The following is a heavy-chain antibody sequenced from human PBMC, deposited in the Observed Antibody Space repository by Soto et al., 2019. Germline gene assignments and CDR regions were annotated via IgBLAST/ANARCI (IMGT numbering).Heavy chain of an antibody. V-gene: IGHV1-3*01. CDR2: INAGNGNT. CDR3: ARAGAAASYYGMDV. D-gene: IGHD6-13*01. J-gene: IGHJ6*02. CDR1: GYAFTSYA. Sequence: ASVKVSCKASGYAFTSYAMHWVRQAPGQRLEWMGWINAGNGNTKYSQKFQGRVTITRDTSASTAYMELSSLRSEDTAVYYCARAGAAASYYGMDVWGQGTTVTVSS.